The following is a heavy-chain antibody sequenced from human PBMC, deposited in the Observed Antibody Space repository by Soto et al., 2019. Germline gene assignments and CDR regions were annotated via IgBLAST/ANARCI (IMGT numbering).Heavy chain of an antibody. V-gene: IGHV4-59*01. CDR3: ARGDCSSTSCYYYYYYYMDV. CDR2: IYYSGST. J-gene: IGHJ6*03. D-gene: IGHD2-2*01. CDR1: GGSISSYY. Sequence: SETLSLTCTVSGGSISSYYWSWIRQPPGEGLEWIGYIYYSGSTNYNPSLKSRVTISVDTSKNQFSLKLSSVTAADTAVYYCARGDCSSTSCYYYYYYYMDVWGKGTTVTVSS.